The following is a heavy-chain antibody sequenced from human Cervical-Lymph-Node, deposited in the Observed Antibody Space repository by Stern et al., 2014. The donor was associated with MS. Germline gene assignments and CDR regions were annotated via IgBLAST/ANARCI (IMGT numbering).Heavy chain of an antibody. CDR1: GYNFIDHA. D-gene: IGHD4-11*01. CDR2: INGGPGTT. V-gene: IGHV1-3*01. Sequence: QVQLGQSGAEVKKPGASMTISCKTSGYNFIDHAIHWVRQAPEQRLEWMGWINGGPGTTKYSQKFQGRVSFTRDKAASAAYMDLSSLSPDDTAVYYCARQPDYSDFLDFWGQGTLVTVSS. J-gene: IGHJ4*02. CDR3: ARQPDYSDFLDF.